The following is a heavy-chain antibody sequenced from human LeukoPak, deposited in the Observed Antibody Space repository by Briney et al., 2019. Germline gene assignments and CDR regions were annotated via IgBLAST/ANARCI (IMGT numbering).Heavy chain of an antibody. CDR3: ATPGPRLHYSKYVNNWYFDL. V-gene: IGHV1-69-2*01. CDR2: VDPEDGET. Sequence: GASVKVSCKASGYTFTDFHMHWVQQTPGKGLEWMGRVDPEDGETVYAEKFQGRVTITADTSTDTAYMELSSLRSEDTAVYYCATPGPRLHYSKYVNNWYFDLWGRGALVTVSS. CDR1: GYTFTDFH. J-gene: IGHJ2*01. D-gene: IGHD4-11*01.